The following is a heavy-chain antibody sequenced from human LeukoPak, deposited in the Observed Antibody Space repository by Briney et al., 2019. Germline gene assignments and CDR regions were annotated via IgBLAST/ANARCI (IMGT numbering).Heavy chain of an antibody. D-gene: IGHD3-10*01. CDR3: ARIREGFGEFDY. V-gene: IGHV5-10-1*01. J-gene: IGHJ4*02. CDR1: GYSFTSYW. Sequence: GESLKISCKGSGYSFTSYWISWVRQMPGKGLEWMGRIGPSDSYTNYSPSFQGHVTISADKSISTAYLQWSSLKASDTAMYYCARIREGFGEFDYWGQGTLVTVSS. CDR2: IGPSDSYT.